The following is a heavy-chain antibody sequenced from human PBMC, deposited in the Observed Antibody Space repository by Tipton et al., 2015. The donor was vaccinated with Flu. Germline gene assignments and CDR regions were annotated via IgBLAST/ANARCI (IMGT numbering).Heavy chain of an antibody. V-gene: IGHV4-31*03. J-gene: IGHJ4*02. CDR1: GGSISSGGYY. Sequence: TLSLTCTVSGGSISSGGYYWSWICQHPGKGLEWIGYIYYSGSTYYNPSLKSRVTISVDTSKNQFSLKLSSVTAADTAAYYCARASVNNYDYVWGSAWGYFDYWGQGTLVTVSS. D-gene: IGHD3-16*01. CDR3: ARASVNNYDYVWGSAWGYFDY. CDR2: IYYSGST.